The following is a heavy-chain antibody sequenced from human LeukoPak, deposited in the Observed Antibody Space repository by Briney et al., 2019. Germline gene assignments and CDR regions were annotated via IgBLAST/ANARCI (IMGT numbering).Heavy chain of an antibody. V-gene: IGHV4-34*01. CDR3: VRVVVPAAGFDP. CDR2: INHSGST. Sequence: SETLSLTCAVYGGSFSGYYWSWIRQPPGKGLEWIGEINHSGSTNYNPSLKSRVTISVDTSKNQFSLKLSSVTAADTALYYCVRVVVPAAGFDPWGQGTLVTVSS. D-gene: IGHD2-2*01. J-gene: IGHJ5*02. CDR1: GGSFSGYY.